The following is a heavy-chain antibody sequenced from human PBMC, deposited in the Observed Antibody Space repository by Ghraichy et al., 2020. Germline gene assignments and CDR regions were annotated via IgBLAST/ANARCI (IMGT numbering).Heavy chain of an antibody. CDR2: VSHSGVP. D-gene: IGHD3-10*01. CDR3: ARVYSSGSGVFDY. Sequence: SETLSLTCTVSGYSISSGYYWGWIRQPPGKGLEWIATVSHSGVPYYTSSLTSRVTISVDTSKNQFSLQLNSVTAADTALYYCARVYSSGSGVFDYWGQGTLVTVSS. V-gene: IGHV4-38-2*02. J-gene: IGHJ4*02. CDR1: GYSISSGYY.